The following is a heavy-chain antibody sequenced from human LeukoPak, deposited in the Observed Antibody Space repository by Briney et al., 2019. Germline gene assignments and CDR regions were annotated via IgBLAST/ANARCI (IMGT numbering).Heavy chain of an antibody. Sequence: PGGSLRLSCVASGFAFSRYTMNWVRQAPGQGLEWLSYIDGGSTTIYYADSVRGRFTISRDNAKSSLFLQMSSLRAEDTAVYYCTGAGFDYWGQGTLVTVSS. CDR2: IDGGSTTI. D-gene: IGHD6-19*01. CDR1: GFAFSRYT. CDR3: TGAGFDY. J-gene: IGHJ4*02. V-gene: IGHV3-48*01.